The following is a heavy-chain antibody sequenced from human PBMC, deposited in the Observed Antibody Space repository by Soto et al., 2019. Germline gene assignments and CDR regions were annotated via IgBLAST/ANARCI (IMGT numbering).Heavy chain of an antibody. CDR3: ARVGSREYSSSWYFDY. D-gene: IGHD6-13*01. V-gene: IGHV1-46*01. CDR1: GYTFTSYY. J-gene: IGHJ4*02. Sequence: QVQLVQSGAEVKKPGASVKVSCKASGYTFTSYYMHWVRQAPGQGLEWMGIINPSGGSTSYAQKFQGRVTMTRDTYTSTVYMELSSLRSEDTAVYYCARVGSREYSSSWYFDYWGQGTLVTVSS. CDR2: INPSGGST.